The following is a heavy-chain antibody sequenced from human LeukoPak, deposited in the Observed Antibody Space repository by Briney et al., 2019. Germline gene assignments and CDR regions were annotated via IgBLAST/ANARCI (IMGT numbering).Heavy chain of an antibody. Sequence: GGSLRLSCAASEFTFSNYAMSWVRQAPGKGLEWVSVISGSGSSTYYADSVKGRFAISRDNSKNMLYVQMNSLRAEDSAVYYCAKDLGARGVGATPSNWGQGTLVTVSS. CDR3: AKDLGARGVGATPSN. D-gene: IGHD1-26*01. V-gene: IGHV3-23*01. J-gene: IGHJ4*02. CDR1: EFTFSNYA. CDR2: ISGSGSST.